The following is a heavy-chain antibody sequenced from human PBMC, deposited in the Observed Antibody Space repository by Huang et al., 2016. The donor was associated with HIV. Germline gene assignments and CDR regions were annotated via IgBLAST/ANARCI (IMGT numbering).Heavy chain of an antibody. Sequence: QVQLQESGPGLVKPSGTLSLTCSVPGDSISSQYWGWIRQPPGKGLEWIGTIYYSGSPSYNPSLKSRVTMAVDTSKNQFSLKLNSVTAADTAVYYCARYDVLTGANYYMDVWGIGSTVIVSS. CDR3: ARYDVLTGANYYMDV. CDR2: IYYSGSP. CDR1: GDSISSQY. V-gene: IGHV4-59*11. D-gene: IGHD3-9*01. J-gene: IGHJ6*03.